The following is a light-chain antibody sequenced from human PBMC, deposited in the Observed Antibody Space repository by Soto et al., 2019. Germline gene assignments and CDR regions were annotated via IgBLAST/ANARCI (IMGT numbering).Light chain of an antibody. CDR3: CSYAGSSTFEV. CDR2: DVS. J-gene: IGLJ3*02. Sequence: QSALTQPASVSGSPGQSITISCTGTSSDVGSYNLVSWYQQYPGKAPKLMIYDVSKRPSGVSNRFSGSKSCNTASLTISGLQAEDGADYYCCSYAGSSTFEVFGGGTKLTVL. V-gene: IGLV2-23*02. CDR1: SSDVGSYNL.